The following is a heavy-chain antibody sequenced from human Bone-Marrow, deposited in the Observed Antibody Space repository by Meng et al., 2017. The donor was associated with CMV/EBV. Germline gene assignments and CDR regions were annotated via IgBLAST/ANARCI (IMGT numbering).Heavy chain of an antibody. V-gene: IGHV3-74*01. CDR3: ARSGLGATTVNAFDI. CDR2: INSDGSST. D-gene: IGHD1-26*01. J-gene: IGHJ3*02. Sequence: GESLKISCAASGFTFSSYWMHWVRQAPGKGLVWVSRINSDGSSTSYADSVKGRFTISRDNAKNTLYLQMNSLRAEDTAVYYCARSGLGATTVNAFDIWGQGTMVTVSS. CDR1: GFTFSSYW.